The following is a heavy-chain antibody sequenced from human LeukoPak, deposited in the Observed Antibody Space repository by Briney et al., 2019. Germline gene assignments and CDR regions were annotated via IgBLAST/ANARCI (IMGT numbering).Heavy chain of an antibody. CDR2: INSDGSST. D-gene: IGHD2-21*02. Sequence: GGSLRLSCAASGFTFSSYWMHWVRQAPGKGLVWVSRINSDGSSTSYADSVKGRFTISRDNAKNTLYLQMNSLRAEDTAVYYCARERVVVTAIEDCYYGMDVWGQGTTVTVSS. CDR3: ARERVVVTAIEDCYYGMDV. J-gene: IGHJ6*02. V-gene: IGHV3-74*01. CDR1: GFTFSSYW.